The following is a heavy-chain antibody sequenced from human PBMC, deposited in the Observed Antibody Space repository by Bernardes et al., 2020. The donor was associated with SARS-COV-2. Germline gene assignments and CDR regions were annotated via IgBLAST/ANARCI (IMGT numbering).Heavy chain of an antibody. V-gene: IGHV3-23*01. CDR1: GVTFSYYA. Sequence: GGSLRLSCTVSGVTFSYYAMSWVRQAPGKGLEWVSIISGSGGSTNHADSVKGRFTISRDNSRNTLYLQMSSLRPEDTAVYYCAKLPVWELLPDYWYFDLWGRGTLVTVSS. D-gene: IGHD2-15*01. CDR3: AKLPVWELLPDYWYFDL. J-gene: IGHJ2*01. CDR2: ISGSGGST.